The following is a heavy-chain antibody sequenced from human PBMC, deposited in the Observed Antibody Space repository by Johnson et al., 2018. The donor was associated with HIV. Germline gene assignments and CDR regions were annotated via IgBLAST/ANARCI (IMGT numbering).Heavy chain of an antibody. Sequence: EVQLVESGGGLVQPGGSLRLSCAASGFTFSSYDMSWVRQAPGKGLEWVSVISGSGVSTYYADSVKGRFTISRDNSKNTLYLQMNSLRAEDTAVYYCARDFGLFLGKDDAVDIWGQGTMVTVSS. CDR1: GFTFSSYD. CDR2: ISGSGVST. D-gene: IGHD7-27*01. V-gene: IGHV3-23*04. J-gene: IGHJ3*02. CDR3: ARDFGLFLGKDDAVDI.